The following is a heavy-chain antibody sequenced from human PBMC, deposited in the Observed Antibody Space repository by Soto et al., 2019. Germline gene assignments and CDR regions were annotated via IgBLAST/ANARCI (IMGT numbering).Heavy chain of an antibody. J-gene: IGHJ4*02. CDR3: ARVGSTVTSPFDY. CDR1: GGSISSYY. V-gene: IGHV4-59*01. D-gene: IGHD4-17*01. CDR2: IYYSGST. Sequence: PSETLSLTCTVSGGSISSYYWSWIRQPPGKGLEWIGYIYYSGSTNYNPSLKSRVTISVDTSKNQFSLKLSSVTAADTAVYYCARVGSTVTSPFDYWGQGTLVTVSS.